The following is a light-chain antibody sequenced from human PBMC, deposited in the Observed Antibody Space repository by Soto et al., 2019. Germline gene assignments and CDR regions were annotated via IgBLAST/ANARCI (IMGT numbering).Light chain of an antibody. CDR2: FGS. CDR3: MQALQSLT. J-gene: IGKJ5*01. CDR1: QSLPYNNTYNY. V-gene: IGKV2-28*01. Sequence: EIVMTLSPLNLHVTLREQASISCRSSQSLPYNNTYNYLAWYVQKPGQSPQLLIYFGSNRAPGVPDRFSGSGSGTDFTLKINRVEAEDVGTYYCMQALQSLTFGQGTRLEIK.